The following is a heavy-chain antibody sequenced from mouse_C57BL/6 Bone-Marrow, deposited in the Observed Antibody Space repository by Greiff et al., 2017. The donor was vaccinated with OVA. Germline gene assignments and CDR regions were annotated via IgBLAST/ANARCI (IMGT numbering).Heavy chain of an antibody. Sequence: VQLQQSVAELVRPGASVKLSCTASGFNIKNTCMHWVKQRPEQGLEWIGRIDPADGNTNYAPKFQGKATITADTSSNTAYMQLSSLTSEDTAISYWARSSYVSRGNFDYWGQGTTLTVSS. J-gene: IGHJ2*01. CDR2: IDPADGNT. D-gene: IGHD1-1*01. CDR1: GFNIKNTC. CDR3: ARSSYVSRGNFDY. V-gene: IGHV14-3*01.